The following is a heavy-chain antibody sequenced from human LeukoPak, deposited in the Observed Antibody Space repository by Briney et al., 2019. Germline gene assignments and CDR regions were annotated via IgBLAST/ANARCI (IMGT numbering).Heavy chain of an antibody. CDR1: GGSISSSNW. D-gene: IGHD1-26*01. J-gene: IGHJ3*02. CDR3: ARERREPKRHAFDI. Sequence: SGTLSLTYAVSGGSISSSNWWSWVRPPPGKGLEWIGEIYHSGSTNYNPSLKSRFTISVDKSKNQFSLKLSSLTAADTAVYYCARERREPKRHAFDIWGQGTMVTVSS. CDR2: IYHSGST. V-gene: IGHV4-4*02.